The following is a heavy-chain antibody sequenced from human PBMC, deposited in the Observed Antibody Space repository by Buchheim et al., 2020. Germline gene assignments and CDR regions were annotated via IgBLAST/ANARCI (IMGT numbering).Heavy chain of an antibody. CDR3: ATWAFYHGVDV. CDR1: GFNFGAYA. CDR2: IRSGSAAI. D-gene: IGHD7-27*01. J-gene: IGHJ6*02. V-gene: IGHV3-48*02. Sequence: EVQMVDSGGGLVQPGGSLRLSCAASGFNFGAYAMNWFRQAPGRGLEWLSHIRSGSAAIFYAESVRGRFTISRDDAKHSLYLQMDNLRDDDTAVYYCATWAFYHGVDVWGQGT.